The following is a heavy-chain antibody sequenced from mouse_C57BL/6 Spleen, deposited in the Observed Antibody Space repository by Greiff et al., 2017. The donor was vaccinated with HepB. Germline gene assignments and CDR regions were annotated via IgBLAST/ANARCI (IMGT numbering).Heavy chain of an antibody. J-gene: IGHJ1*03. CDR2: ISSGGSYT. CDR1: GFTFSSYG. V-gene: IGHV5-6*02. Sequence: EVKLVESGGDLVKPGGSLKLSCAASGFTFSSYGMSWVRQTPDKRLEWVATISSGGSYTYYPDSVKGRFTISRDNAKNTLYLQMSSLKSEDTAMYYCARHDYGSLYWYFDVWGTGTTVTVSS. CDR3: ARHDYGSLYWYFDV. D-gene: IGHD1-1*01.